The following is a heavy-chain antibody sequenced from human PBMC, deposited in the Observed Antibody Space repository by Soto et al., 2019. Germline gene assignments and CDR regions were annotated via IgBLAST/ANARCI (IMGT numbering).Heavy chain of an antibody. CDR3: AIVNGFQLVNLGGSGFDS. V-gene: IGHV3-23*01. CDR2: ISRSGSST. CDR1: GFSFSNYA. D-gene: IGHD6-6*01. J-gene: IGHJ4*02. Sequence: EVQLLESGGGLVQPGGSLRLSCAASGFSFSNYAMSWVRQAPGKGLEWVSIISRSGSSTYYTDSLKGRFTISRDNSKNTRFLKMNSLRAEDAAVYYCAIVNGFQLVNLGGSGFDSWGQGSLVSVSS.